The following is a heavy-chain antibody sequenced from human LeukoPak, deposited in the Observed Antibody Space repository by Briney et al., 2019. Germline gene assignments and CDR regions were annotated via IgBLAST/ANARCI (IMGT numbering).Heavy chain of an antibody. CDR2: ISGSGGST. D-gene: IGHD3-10*01. CDR3: AKRPYGSGSYYESHFDY. CDR1: GFTFSSYA. J-gene: IGHJ4*02. V-gene: IGHV3-23*01. Sequence: PGGSLRLSCAASGFTFSSYAISWVRQAPGKGLEWVSAISGSGGSTYYADSVKGRFTISRDNSKNTLYLQMNSLRVEDTAVYYCAKRPYGSGSYYESHFDYWGQGTLVTVSS.